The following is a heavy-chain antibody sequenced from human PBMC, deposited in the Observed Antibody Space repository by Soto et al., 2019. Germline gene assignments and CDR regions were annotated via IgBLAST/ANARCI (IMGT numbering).Heavy chain of an antibody. D-gene: IGHD6-13*01. CDR1: GFTFSNAW. J-gene: IGHJ4*02. V-gene: IGHV3-15*01. CDR2: IKSKTDGGTT. Sequence: GESLKISCAASGFTFSNAWMSWVRQAPGKGLEWVGRIKSKTDGGTTDYAAPVKGRFTISRDDSKNTLYLQMNSLKTEDTAVYYCTTDGDGSWDYFDYWGQGTLVTVSS. CDR3: TTDGDGSWDYFDY.